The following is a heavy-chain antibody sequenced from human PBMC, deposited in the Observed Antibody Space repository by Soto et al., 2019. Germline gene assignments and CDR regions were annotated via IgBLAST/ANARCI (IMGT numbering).Heavy chain of an antibody. CDR1: GGSISSGGHY. CDR3: ARDQAYDYTSPGDYYYDGMDV. V-gene: IGHV4-31*03. J-gene: IGHJ6*02. Sequence: QVQLQESGPGLVKPSQTLSLTCTVSGGSISSGGHYWNWIRQHPGKGLEWIGYIYYSWSTDYNPSLKSRGTSSVDPSKNQFSLKLSSVTAADTAVYYCARDQAYDYTSPGDYYYDGMDVWGQGTTVTVSS. D-gene: IGHD4-4*01. CDR2: IYYSWST.